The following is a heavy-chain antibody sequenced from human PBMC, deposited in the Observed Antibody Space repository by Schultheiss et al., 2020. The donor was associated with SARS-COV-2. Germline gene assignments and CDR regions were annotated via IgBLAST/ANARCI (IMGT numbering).Heavy chain of an antibody. D-gene: IGHD2-15*01. CDR2: IYYSGST. CDR3: ARGGDCSGGSCHGWFDP. Sequence: SQTLSLTCTVSGGSISSYYWRWIRQPPGKGLEWIGYIYYSGSTYYNPSLKSRVTISVDKSKNQFSLKLSSVTAADTAVYYCARGGDCSGGSCHGWFDPWGQGTLVTVSS. CDR1: GGSISSYY. J-gene: IGHJ5*02. V-gene: IGHV4-59*12.